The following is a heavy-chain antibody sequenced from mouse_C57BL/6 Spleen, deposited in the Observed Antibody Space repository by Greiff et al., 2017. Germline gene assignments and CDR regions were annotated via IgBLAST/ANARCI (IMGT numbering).Heavy chain of an antibody. Sequence: VQLQQSGAELVRPGASVKLSCTASGFNIKDDYMHWVKQRPEQGLEWIGWIDPENGDTEYASKFQGKATITADTSSNTAYLQLSSLTSEDTAVYYCTRGLLRRYFDYWGQGTTLTVSS. J-gene: IGHJ2*01. D-gene: IGHD2-12*01. CDR3: TRGLLRRYFDY. CDR1: GFNIKDDY. CDR2: IDPENGDT. V-gene: IGHV14-4*01.